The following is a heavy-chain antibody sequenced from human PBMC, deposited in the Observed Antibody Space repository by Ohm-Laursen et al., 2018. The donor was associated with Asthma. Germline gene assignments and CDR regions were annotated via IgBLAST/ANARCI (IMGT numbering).Heavy chain of an antibody. D-gene: IGHD1-26*01. CDR3: ARSGTYSNDWFDP. CDR2: IYYNGFT. V-gene: IGHV4-31*11. Sequence: SQTLSLTWAVSGASIGSGGYYWSWIRQHPGKGLEWIAYIYYNGFTNYNPSLKSRVTISVDTSKNQFSLNLNSVSATDTAVYFCARSGTYSNDWFDPWGQGTLVIVSS. CDR1: GASIGSGGYY. J-gene: IGHJ5*02.